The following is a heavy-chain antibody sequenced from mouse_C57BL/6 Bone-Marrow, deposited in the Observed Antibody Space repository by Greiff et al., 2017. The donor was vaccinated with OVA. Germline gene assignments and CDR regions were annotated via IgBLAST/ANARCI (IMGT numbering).Heavy chain of an antibody. CDR3: ARGDYPWFAY. V-gene: IGHV1-18*01. J-gene: IGHJ3*01. D-gene: IGHD2-4*01. CDR1: GYTFTDYN. Sequence: VQLKESGPELVKPGASVKIPCKASGYTFTDYNMDWVKQSHGKSLEWIGDINPNNGGTIYNQKFKGKATLTVDKSSSTAYMELRSLTSEDTAVYYCARGDYPWFAYWGQGTLVTVSA. CDR2: INPNNGGT.